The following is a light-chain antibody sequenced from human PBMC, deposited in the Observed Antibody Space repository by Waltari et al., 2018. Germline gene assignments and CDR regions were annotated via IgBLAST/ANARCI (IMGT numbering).Light chain of an antibody. CDR3: SSYTSSGIYV. V-gene: IGLV2-14*03. J-gene: IGLJ1*01. Sequence: QSALTQPASVSGSPGQSITISCTGSSSDIGVYDYVSWYQHYPGKAPKLIIYDVNSRPSGVSYRFSGSKSGNTASLTISGLQAEDETDYYCSSYTSSGIYVFGTGTKVTVL. CDR2: DVN. CDR1: SSDIGVYDY.